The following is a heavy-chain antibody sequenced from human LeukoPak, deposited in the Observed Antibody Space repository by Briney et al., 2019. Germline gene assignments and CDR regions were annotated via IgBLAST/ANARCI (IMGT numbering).Heavy chain of an antibody. CDR3: AGYDSSGYYYGY. J-gene: IGHJ4*02. CDR2: INPNSGGT. D-gene: IGHD3-22*01. V-gene: IGHV1-2*02. CDR1: GYTFTSYG. Sequence: ASVKVSCKASGYTFTSYGISWVRQAPGQGLEWMGWINPNSGGTNYAQKFQGRVTMTRDTSISTAYMELSRLRSDDTAVYYCAGYDSSGYYYGYWGQGILVTVSS.